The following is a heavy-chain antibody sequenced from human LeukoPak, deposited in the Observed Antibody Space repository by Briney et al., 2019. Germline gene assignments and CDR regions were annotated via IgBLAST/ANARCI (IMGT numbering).Heavy chain of an antibody. J-gene: IGHJ4*02. Sequence: GGSLRLSCVASGFTFSSYWMHWVRQDPRKGLVWVSRISGDGRNINYADSVRGRFTISRDNAKNSLYLQMNSLRAEDTAVYYCASQLNYYGSGSHDYWGQGTLVTVSS. V-gene: IGHV3-74*01. CDR1: GFTFSSYW. D-gene: IGHD3-10*01. CDR3: ASQLNYYGSGSHDY. CDR2: ISGDGRNI.